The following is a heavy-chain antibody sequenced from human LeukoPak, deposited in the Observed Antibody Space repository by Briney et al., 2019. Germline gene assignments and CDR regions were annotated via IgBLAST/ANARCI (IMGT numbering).Heavy chain of an antibody. CDR1: GITLSNYG. CDR2: MSGSGGGT. D-gene: IGHD3-22*01. J-gene: IGHJ4*02. CDR3: AKRGVVIRVILVGFYKEAYYFDS. Sequence: GGSLRLSCAVFGITLSNYGISWVRKAPGKGLEWVAGMSGSGGGTNYADSVKGRFTVSRDNSKNTLYLQMKSLRAEDTAVYFCAKRGVVIRVILVGFYKEAYYFDSWGQGALVTVSS. V-gene: IGHV3-23*01.